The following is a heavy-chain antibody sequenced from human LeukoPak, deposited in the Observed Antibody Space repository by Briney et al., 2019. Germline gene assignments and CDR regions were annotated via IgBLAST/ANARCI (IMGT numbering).Heavy chain of an antibody. CDR2: IYHSGST. V-gene: IGHV4-4*02. D-gene: IGHD6-6*01. J-gene: IGHJ6*03. CDR1: GGSISSSNW. Sequence: PSETLSLTCAVSGGSISSSNWWSWVRQPPGKGLEWIGGIYHSGSTNYNPSLKSRVTISVDTSKNQFSLKLSSVTAADTAVYYCASSSSSVPYYYYYMDVWGKGTTVTVSS. CDR3: ASSSSSVPYYYYYMDV.